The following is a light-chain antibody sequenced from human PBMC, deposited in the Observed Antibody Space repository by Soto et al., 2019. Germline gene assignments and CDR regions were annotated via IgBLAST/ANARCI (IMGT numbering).Light chain of an antibody. Sequence: QPVLTQSPSASASLGASVKLTCTLSSGHSSYAIAWHQQQPEKGPRYLMKLDSDGSHTKGDAIPDRVSGSSSGAERYLTISSLQSEDEADYYCQTWGTGINVVFGGGTKLTVL. V-gene: IGLV4-69*01. CDR1: SGHSSYA. CDR3: QTWGTGINVV. CDR2: LDSDGSH. J-gene: IGLJ2*01.